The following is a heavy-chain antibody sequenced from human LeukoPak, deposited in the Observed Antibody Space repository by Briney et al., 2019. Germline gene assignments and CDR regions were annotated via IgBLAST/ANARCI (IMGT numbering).Heavy chain of an antibody. V-gene: IGHV3-73*01. CDR2: IRSKANSYAT. Sequence: GGSLRLSCAASGFTLSGSAMHWVRQASGKGLEWVGRIRSKANSYATAYAASVKGRFTISRDDSKNTAYLQMNSLKTEDTAVYYCTIAVAGYWDYWGQGTLVTVSS. D-gene: IGHD6-19*01. J-gene: IGHJ4*02. CDR3: TIAVAGYWDY. CDR1: GFTLSGSA.